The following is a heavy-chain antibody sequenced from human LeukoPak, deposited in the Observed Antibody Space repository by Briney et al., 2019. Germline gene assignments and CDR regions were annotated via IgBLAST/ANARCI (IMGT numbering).Heavy chain of an antibody. Sequence: ASVKVSCKASGYTFTGYYMHWVRQAPGQGLEWMGWINPNSGVTNYAQKFQGRVTMTRDTSISTAYMELSRLRSDDTAVYYCARVPPTPYDNYYFDYWGQGTLVTVSS. D-gene: IGHD3-22*01. V-gene: IGHV1-2*02. J-gene: IGHJ4*02. CDR2: INPNSGVT. CDR1: GYTFTGYY. CDR3: ARVPPTPYDNYYFDY.